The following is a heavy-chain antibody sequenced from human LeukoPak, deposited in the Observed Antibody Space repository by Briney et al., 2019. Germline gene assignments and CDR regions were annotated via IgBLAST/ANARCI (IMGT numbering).Heavy chain of an antibody. Sequence: GGSLRLSCAASGFTVSGNYMSWVRQAPGRGLEWVSIIYSGGSTYYAESVKGRFTISRDSSKNTLYLQMNSLRAEDTAVYYCARCSHMGEGFYYYYMDVWGKGTTVTVSS. D-gene: IGHD2-21*01. V-gene: IGHV3-53*01. CDR2: IYSGGST. CDR3: ARCSHMGEGFYYYYMDV. CDR1: GFTVSGNY. J-gene: IGHJ6*03.